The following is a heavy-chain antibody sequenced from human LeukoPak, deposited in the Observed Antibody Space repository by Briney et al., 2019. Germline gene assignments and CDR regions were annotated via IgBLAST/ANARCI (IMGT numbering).Heavy chain of an antibody. V-gene: IGHV4-39*07. J-gene: IGHJ5*02. D-gene: IGHD3-3*01. Sequence: SETLSLTCTVSGGSISSSSYYWGWIRQPPGKGLEWIGSIYYSGSTYYNPSLKSRVTISVDTSKDQFSLKLSSVTAADTAVYYCAREENTIFGVVILPGRNWFDPWGQGTLVTVSS. CDR3: AREENTIFGVVILPGRNWFDP. CDR2: IYYSGST. CDR1: GGSISSSSYY.